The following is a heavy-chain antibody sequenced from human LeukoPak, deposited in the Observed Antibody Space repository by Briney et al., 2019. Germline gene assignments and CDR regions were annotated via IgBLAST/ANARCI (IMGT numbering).Heavy chain of an antibody. Sequence: GGSLRLSCAASGFTFTIYGMHWVRQAPGKGLEWVAFIRYDGSNKYYADSVKGRFTISRDNSKNTLYLQMNSLRAEDTAVYYCAKTRDHYGSGSYYNVYYYYYMDVWGKGTTVTVSS. D-gene: IGHD3-10*01. CDR1: GFTFTIYG. CDR3: AKTRDHYGSGSYYNVYYYYYMDV. J-gene: IGHJ6*03. CDR2: IRYDGSNK. V-gene: IGHV3-30*02.